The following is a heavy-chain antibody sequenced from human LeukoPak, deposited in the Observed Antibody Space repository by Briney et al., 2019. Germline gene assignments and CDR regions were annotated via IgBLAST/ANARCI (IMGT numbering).Heavy chain of an antibody. V-gene: IGHV3-23*01. CDR2: ISPSGSIS. CDR3: ARDLDWGAFDA. CDR1: GFTFSSHG. J-gene: IGHJ5*02. Sequence: GGTLRLSCAASGFTFSSHGINWVRQAPGKGLEWVSGISPSGSISYYADSVKGRFTISRDNSKNTVSLQMNSLRAEDTALYYCARDLDWGAFDAWGQGTLVTVSS. D-gene: IGHD3-9*01.